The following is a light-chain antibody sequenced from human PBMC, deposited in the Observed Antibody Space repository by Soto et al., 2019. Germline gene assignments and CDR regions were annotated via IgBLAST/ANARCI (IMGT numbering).Light chain of an antibody. CDR1: SSNIGAGYD. Sequence: QSVLTQPPSVSGAPGQRVTISCTGSSSNIGAGYDVHWYQQLPGTAPKLLIYGNSNRPSGVPDRFSGSKSGTSASLAITVLQAEDESDYSCQSYDSSLSAVVFGGGTKLTVL. CDR3: QSYDSSLSAVV. CDR2: GNS. V-gene: IGLV1-40*01. J-gene: IGLJ2*01.